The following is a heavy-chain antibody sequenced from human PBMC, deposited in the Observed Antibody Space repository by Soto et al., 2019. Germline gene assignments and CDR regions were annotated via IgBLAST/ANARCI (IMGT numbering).Heavy chain of an antibody. CDR1: WFSISRYY. Sequence: SVTLSLTCTCAWFSISRYYWSCIRQPPGKGVEWSGYIYYSGSTNYNPSLKSRVTISVDTSKNQFSLKLSSVTAADTAVYYCARGPRGSGSNYYYYYYYMDVWGKGTTVTVSS. CDR3: ARGPRGSGSNYYYYYYYMDV. CDR2: IYYSGST. D-gene: IGHD3-10*01. J-gene: IGHJ6*03. V-gene: IGHV4-59*08.